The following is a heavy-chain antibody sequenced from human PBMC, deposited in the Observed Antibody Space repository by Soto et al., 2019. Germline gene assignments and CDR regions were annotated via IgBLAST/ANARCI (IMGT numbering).Heavy chain of an antibody. CDR2: IGSRGDST. J-gene: IGHJ4*02. CDR1: GFTFSSFA. D-gene: IGHD6-19*01. CDR3: AKDLIYGYNSGRPFDS. Sequence: EVQLLESGGGLVQPGGSLRLSCAASGFTFSSFAMSWVRQAPGKGLEWVSAIGSRGDSTYYADSVEGRFTISRDNSKNTLYLPMNSLRAEDTAVYYCAKDLIYGYNSGRPFDSWGQGTLVTVSS. V-gene: IGHV3-23*01.